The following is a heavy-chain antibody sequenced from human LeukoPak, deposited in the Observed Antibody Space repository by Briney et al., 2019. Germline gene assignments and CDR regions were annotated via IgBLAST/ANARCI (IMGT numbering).Heavy chain of an antibody. CDR2: IYPGDSDT. J-gene: IGHJ6*02. Sequence: KIGESLKISCKGSGYSFTSYRIGWVRQMPGKGLEWMGIIYPGDSDTRYSPSFQGQVTISADKSISTAYLQWSSLKASDTAMYYCARGDSSLAYYYYGMDVWGQGTTVTVSS. D-gene: IGHD6-13*01. V-gene: IGHV5-51*01. CDR1: GYSFTSYR. CDR3: ARGDSSLAYYYYGMDV.